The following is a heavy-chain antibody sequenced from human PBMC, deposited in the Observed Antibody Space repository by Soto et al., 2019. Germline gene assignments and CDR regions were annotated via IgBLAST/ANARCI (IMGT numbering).Heavy chain of an antibody. D-gene: IGHD6-19*01. CDR1: GGTISSSSYY. J-gene: IGHJ4*02. CDR2: IYYSGST. Sequence: SETLSLTCTVSGGTISSSSYYWGWIRQPPGKGLEWIGNIYYSGSTYYNPSLKSRVTISVDTSKNQFSLKLSSVTAADTAVYYCARDNSGELDYWGQGTLVTVSS. V-gene: IGHV4-39*07. CDR3: ARDNSGELDY.